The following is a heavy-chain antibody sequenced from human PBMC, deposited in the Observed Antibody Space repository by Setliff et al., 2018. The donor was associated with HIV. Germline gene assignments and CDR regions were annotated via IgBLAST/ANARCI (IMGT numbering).Heavy chain of an antibody. CDR1: GFSFSGYS. CDR3: VKDRGRQLWPNAFDI. V-gene: IGHV3-48*01. J-gene: IGHJ3*02. Sequence: GGSLRLSCAASGFSFSGYSMNWVRQAPGRGLEWLSYISSSSSTIYYADSVKGRFTISRGNSKNTQYLQMNFLNAEDTAIYYCVKDRGRQLWPNAFDIWGQGTLVTVSS. CDR2: ISSSSSTI. D-gene: IGHD1-1*01.